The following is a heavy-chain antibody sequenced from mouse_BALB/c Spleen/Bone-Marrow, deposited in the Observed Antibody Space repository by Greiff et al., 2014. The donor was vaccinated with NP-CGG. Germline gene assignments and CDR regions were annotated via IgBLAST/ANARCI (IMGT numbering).Heavy chain of an antibody. CDR1: GYTFTDYC. CDR2: IYPGSGNT. CDR3: ARPPYYYGSRPYWYFDV. Sequence: QVQLKESGPELVKPGASVKISCKASGYTFTDYCINWVKQKPGQGLEWIGWIYPGSGNTQYNEKFKGKATLTVDTSSNTAYMQLSSLTSGGTAVYFCARPPYYYGSRPYWYFDVWGAGTTVTVSS. J-gene: IGHJ1*01. D-gene: IGHD1-1*01. V-gene: IGHV1-84*02.